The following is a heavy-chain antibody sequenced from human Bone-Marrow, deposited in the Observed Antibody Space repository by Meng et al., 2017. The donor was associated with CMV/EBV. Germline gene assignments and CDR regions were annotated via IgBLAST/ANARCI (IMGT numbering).Heavy chain of an antibody. J-gene: IGHJ4*02. D-gene: IGHD6-13*01. V-gene: IGHV3-11*04. CDR1: GFTFSDYY. CDR2: ISSSGSTI. CDR3: AKGLIAAASGFDY. Sequence: GESLKISCAASGFTFSDYYMSWIRQAPGKGLEWVSYISSSGSTIYYADSVKGRFTISRDNAKNSLYLQMNSLRAEDTAVYYCAKGLIAAASGFDYWGQGTLVTVSS.